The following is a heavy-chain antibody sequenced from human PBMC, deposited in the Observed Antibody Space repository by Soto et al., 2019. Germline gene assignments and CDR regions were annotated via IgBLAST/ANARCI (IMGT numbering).Heavy chain of an antibody. J-gene: IGHJ5*02. CDR3: ARGVGYNWFDP. D-gene: IGHD3-10*01. V-gene: IGHV3-48*01. CDR2: ISDTTTRI. Sequence: EVQLVESGGGLVQPGGSLRLSCAASGYTFSSYNMNWVRQAPGTGLEWVSVISDTTTRIYYADSVKGRFTISRDNAQNSLYLQMSSLRAEDTAVYYCARGVGYNWFDPWGQGTLVTVSS. CDR1: GYTFSSYN.